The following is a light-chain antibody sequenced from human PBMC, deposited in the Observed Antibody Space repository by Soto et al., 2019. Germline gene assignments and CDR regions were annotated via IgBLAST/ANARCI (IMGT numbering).Light chain of an antibody. CDR3: QQYNNWAPIT. CDR1: LSVSGS. V-gene: IGKV3D-15*01. Sequence: VLTQSPCSLSLSPGERATLSCRASLSVSGSQLAWYQQKPGQPPRLLIYGASTRATGIPARFSGSESGTEFTLSISSLQSEDSAVYYCQQYNNWAPITFGQGTRLEIK. J-gene: IGKJ5*01. CDR2: GAS.